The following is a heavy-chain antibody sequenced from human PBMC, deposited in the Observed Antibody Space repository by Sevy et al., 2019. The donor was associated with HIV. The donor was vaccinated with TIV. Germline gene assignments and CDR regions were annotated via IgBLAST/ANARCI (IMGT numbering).Heavy chain of an antibody. J-gene: IGHJ6*02. D-gene: IGHD3-3*01. CDR1: GFTFSGFG. V-gene: IGHV3-30*18. CDR3: AKTPDDSDYYYYRMDV. Sequence: GGSLRLSCAASGFTFSGFGLHWVRQAPGKGLEWVAVISYGGTNTYYGDSVRGRFTISRDNSKNTLYLQMNSLRAEDTAVYYCAKTPDDSDYYYYRMDVWGQGTTVTVSS. CDR2: ISYGGTNT.